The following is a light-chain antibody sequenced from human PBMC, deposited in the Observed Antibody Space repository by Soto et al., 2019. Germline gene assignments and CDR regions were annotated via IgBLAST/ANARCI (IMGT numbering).Light chain of an antibody. CDR3: QQRRNWPPTWP. CDR2: VAS. CDR1: QSVSSN. Sequence: EIELEPSPATLSVSPGERATLSCRASQSVSSNLAWYQQKPGQAPRLLISVASTRATGIPARFSGSGSGTEFTLNISSLEPEDFAVYYCQQRRNWPPTWPFGQGTKVDIK. J-gene: IGKJ1*01. V-gene: IGKV3-11*01.